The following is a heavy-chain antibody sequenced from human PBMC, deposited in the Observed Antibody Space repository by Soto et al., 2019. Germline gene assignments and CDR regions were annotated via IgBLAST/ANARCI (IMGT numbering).Heavy chain of an antibody. V-gene: IGHV1-69*02. D-gene: IGHD6-13*01. J-gene: IGHJ6*03. CDR3: ARGQPYSYYYYMDV. CDR1: GGTFRSYT. Sequence: GASVKVSCKASGGTFRSYTISWVRQAPGQGLEWMGRIIPILGIANYAQKFQGRVTITADKSTSTAYMELSSLRSEDTAVYYCARGQPYSYYYYMDVWGKGTTVTVSS. CDR2: IIPILGIA.